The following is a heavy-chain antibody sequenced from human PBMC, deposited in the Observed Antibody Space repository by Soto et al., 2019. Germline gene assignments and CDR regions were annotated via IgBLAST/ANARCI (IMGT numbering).Heavy chain of an antibody. V-gene: IGHV3-53*04. J-gene: IGHJ6*03. CDR3: ARQELDRIYYYYYMDV. CDR2: IYSGGST. Sequence: GGSLRLSCAASGFTVSSNYMSWVRQAPGKGLEWVSVIYSGGSTYYADSVKGRFTISRHNSKNTLYLQMNSLRAEDTAVYYCARQELDRIYYYYYMDVWGKGTTVTVSS. CDR1: GFTVSSNY. D-gene: IGHD2-15*01.